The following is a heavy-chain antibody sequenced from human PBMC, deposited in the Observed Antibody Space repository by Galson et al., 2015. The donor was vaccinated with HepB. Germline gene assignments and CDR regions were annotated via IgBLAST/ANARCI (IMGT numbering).Heavy chain of an antibody. CDR2: ISYDGSNK. Sequence: SLRLSCAASGFTFTSYAMHWVRQAPGKGLEWVAVISYDGSNKYYADSVKGRFTISRDNSKNTLYLQVNSLRAEDTAVYYCARDGSGSYYNWFDPWGQGTLVTVSS. CDR3: ARDGSGSYYNWFDP. CDR1: GFTFTSYA. D-gene: IGHD1-26*01. J-gene: IGHJ5*02. V-gene: IGHV3-30*04.